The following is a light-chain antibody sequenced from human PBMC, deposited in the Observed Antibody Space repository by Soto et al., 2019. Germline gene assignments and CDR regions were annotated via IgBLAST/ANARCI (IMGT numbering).Light chain of an antibody. J-gene: IGKJ4*01. CDR2: AAS. CDR1: QGIRND. V-gene: IGKV1-6*01. CDR3: LQEYRYPLT. Sequence: AILLTQSPASLSASVGDRVTITCRASQGIRNDLGWFQQKPGKAPKLLIYAASSLPTGVPSRFSGSGSGTYFTLTISSLQVEDFATYYCLQEYRYPLTFGGGTKVEI.